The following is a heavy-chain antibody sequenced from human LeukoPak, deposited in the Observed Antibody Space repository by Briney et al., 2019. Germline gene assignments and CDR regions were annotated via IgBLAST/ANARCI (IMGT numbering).Heavy chain of an antibody. V-gene: IGHV4-31*11. Sequence: SETLSLTCAVYGGSFSGYYWSWIRQHPGKGLEWIGYIYYSGSTYYNPSLKSRVTISVDTSKNQFSLKLSSVTAADTAVYYCARGRWQTRNFDYWGQGTLVTVSS. CDR1: GGSFSGYY. CDR3: ARGRWQTRNFDY. J-gene: IGHJ4*02. D-gene: IGHD4-23*01. CDR2: IYYSGST.